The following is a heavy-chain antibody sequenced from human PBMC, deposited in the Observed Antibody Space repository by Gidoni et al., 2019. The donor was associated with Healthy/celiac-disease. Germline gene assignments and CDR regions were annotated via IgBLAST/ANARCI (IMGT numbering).Heavy chain of an antibody. Sequence: QVQLVQSGAEVKTPGSSVKVSCKASAGTFSSYAISWVRQAPGQGLEWMGGIIPIFGTANYAQKFQGRVTITADKSTSTAYMELSSLRSEDTAVYYCATDTAMATGAFDIWGQGTMVTVSS. CDR3: ATDTAMATGAFDI. CDR1: AGTFSSYA. D-gene: IGHD5-18*01. J-gene: IGHJ3*02. CDR2: IIPIFGTA. V-gene: IGHV1-69*06.